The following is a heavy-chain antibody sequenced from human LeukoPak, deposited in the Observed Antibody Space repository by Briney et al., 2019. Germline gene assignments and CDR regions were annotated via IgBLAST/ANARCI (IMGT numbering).Heavy chain of an antibody. CDR2: IKSKIDGGTT. Sequence: GGSLRLSCAASGFTFSNAWMSWVRQAPGKGLEWVGRIKSKIDGGTTDYAAPVKGRFTISRDDSKNTLYLQMNSLKTEDTAVYYCTTDWENSYGRYFDYWGQGALVTVSS. J-gene: IGHJ4*02. CDR3: TTDWENSYGRYFDY. V-gene: IGHV3-15*01. CDR1: GFTFSNAW. D-gene: IGHD5-18*01.